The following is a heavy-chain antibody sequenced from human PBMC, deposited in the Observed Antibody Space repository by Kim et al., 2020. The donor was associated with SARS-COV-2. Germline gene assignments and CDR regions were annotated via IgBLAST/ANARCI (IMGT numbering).Heavy chain of an antibody. CDR1: GGSISSGDYY. V-gene: IGHV4-30-4*01. CDR2: IYYSGST. CDR3: ARKLMVRGVTWDYYYYMDV. Sequence: SETLSLTCTVSGGSISSGDYYWSWIRQPPGKGLEWIGYIYYSGSTYYNPSLKSRVTISVDTSKNQFSLKLSSVTAADTAVYYCARKLMVRGVTWDYYYYMDVWGKGTTVTVSS. D-gene: IGHD3-10*01. J-gene: IGHJ6*03.